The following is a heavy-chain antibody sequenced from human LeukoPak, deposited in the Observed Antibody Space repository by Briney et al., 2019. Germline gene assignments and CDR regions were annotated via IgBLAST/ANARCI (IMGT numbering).Heavy chain of an antibody. CDR2: ISYDGSNK. CDR1: GFTFSSYA. J-gene: IGHJ6*02. V-gene: IGHV3-30*14. Sequence: GRSLRLSCAASGFTFSSYAMHWVRQAPGKGLEWVAVISYDGSNKYYADSVKGRFTISRDNSKNTLYLQMNSLRAEDTAVYYCARDLGEDGYSPLAYGMDVWGQGTTVTVSS. D-gene: IGHD5-24*01. CDR3: ARDLGEDGYSPLAYGMDV.